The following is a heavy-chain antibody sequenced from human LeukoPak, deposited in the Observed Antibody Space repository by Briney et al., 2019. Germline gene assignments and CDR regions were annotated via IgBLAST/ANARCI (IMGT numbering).Heavy chain of an antibody. CDR1: GYTFTGYY. V-gene: IGHV1-2*02. D-gene: IGHD3-10*01. Sequence: ASVKVSCKASGYTFTGYYIHWVRQAPGQGLEWMGWINPNTGGSNNAQKFQGRVTMTTDTSTSTAYMELRSLRSDDTAVYYCARDNMVRGVNFDYWGQGTLVTVSS. CDR3: ARDNMVRGVNFDY. CDR2: INPNTGGS. J-gene: IGHJ4*02.